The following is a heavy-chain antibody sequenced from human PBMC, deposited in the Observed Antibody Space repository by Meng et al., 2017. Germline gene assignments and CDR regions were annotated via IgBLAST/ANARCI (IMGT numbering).Heavy chain of an antibody. D-gene: IGHD6-6*01. CDR3: ARRRGGSSDWFDP. Sequence: QVHLQKWGEGLLKPSETLSLTCAVYGGSFSGYYWSWSRQPPGKGLEWIGEINHSGSTNYNPSLKSRVTISVDTSKNQFSLKLSSVTAADTAVYYCARRRGGSSDWFDPWGQGTLVTVSS. CDR1: GGSFSGYY. V-gene: IGHV4-34*01. J-gene: IGHJ5*02. CDR2: INHSGST.